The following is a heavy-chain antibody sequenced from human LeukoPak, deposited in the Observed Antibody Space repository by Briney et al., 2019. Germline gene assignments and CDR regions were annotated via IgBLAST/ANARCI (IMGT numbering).Heavy chain of an antibody. Sequence: GRSLRLSCAASGFTVSSNYMSWVRQAPGKGLEWVSVIYSGGSTYYADSVKGRFTISRDNSKNTLYLQMNSLRAEDTAVYYCASLRSSGYLSWFDPWGQGTLVTVSS. CDR1: GFTVSSNY. CDR3: ASLRSSGYLSWFDP. J-gene: IGHJ5*02. CDR2: IYSGGST. V-gene: IGHV3-53*01. D-gene: IGHD3-22*01.